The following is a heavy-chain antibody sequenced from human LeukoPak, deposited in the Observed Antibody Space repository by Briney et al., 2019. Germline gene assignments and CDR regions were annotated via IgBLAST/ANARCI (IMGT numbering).Heavy chain of an antibody. CDR3: ARDHSSGWYSDYFDY. J-gene: IGHJ4*02. D-gene: IGHD6-19*01. CDR2: IWYDGSNK. CDR1: GFTFSSYG. Sequence: GGSLRLSCAASGFTFSSYGMHWGRQAPGKGLEGVAVIWYDGSNKYYADSVKGRFTISRDNSKNTLYLQMNSLRAEDTAVYYCARDHSSGWYSDYFDYWGQGTLVTVSS. V-gene: IGHV3-33*01.